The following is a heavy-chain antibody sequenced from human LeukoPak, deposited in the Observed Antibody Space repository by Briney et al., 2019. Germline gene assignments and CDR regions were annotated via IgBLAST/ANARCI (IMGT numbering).Heavy chain of an antibody. CDR3: AKDQGARLLWFGELTWFDP. CDR1: GFIFSSYA. J-gene: IGHJ5*02. V-gene: IGHV3-23*01. CDR2: ISGSGGST. Sequence: PGGSLRLSCAASGFIFSSYAMSWVRQAPGKGLEWVSAISGSGGSTYYADSVKGRFTISRDNSKNTLYLQMNSLRAEDTAVYYCAKDQGARLLWFGELTWFDPWGQGTLVTVSS. D-gene: IGHD3-10*01.